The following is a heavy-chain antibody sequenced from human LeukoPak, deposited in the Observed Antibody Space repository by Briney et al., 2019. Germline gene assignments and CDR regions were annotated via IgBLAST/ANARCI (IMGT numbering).Heavy chain of an antibody. CDR3: ARDRITGTINMDA. J-gene: IGHJ6*03. CDR2: ISYDGSNK. Sequence: PGGSLRLSCAASGFTFSSYAMHWVRQAPGKGLEWVAVISYDGSNKYYADSVKGRFTISRDNSKNTLYLQMNSLRAEDTAVYYCARDRITGTINMDAWGKGTTVTVSS. D-gene: IGHD1-7*01. CDR1: GFTFSSYA. V-gene: IGHV3-30*04.